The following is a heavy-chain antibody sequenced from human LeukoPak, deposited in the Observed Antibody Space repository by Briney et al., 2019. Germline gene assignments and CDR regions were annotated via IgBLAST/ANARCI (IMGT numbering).Heavy chain of an antibody. D-gene: IGHD3-3*01. CDR3: ASVAYDFWSGSAPYDY. J-gene: IGHJ4*02. CDR2: INPNSGGT. CDR1: GYTFTGYY. Sequence: ASVKVSCKASGYTFTGYYMHWVRQAPGQGLEWMGWINPNSGGTNYAQKFQGRVTMTSDTSISTAYMELSRLRSDDTAVYYCASVAYDFWSGSAPYDYWGQGTLVTVSS. V-gene: IGHV1-2*02.